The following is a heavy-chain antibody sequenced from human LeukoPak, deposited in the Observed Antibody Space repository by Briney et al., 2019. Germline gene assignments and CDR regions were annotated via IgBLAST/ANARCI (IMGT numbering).Heavy chain of an antibody. V-gene: IGHV4-59*02. CDR1: GGSVSGYY. CDR3: ARIHRYCSGGACYVLDN. J-gene: IGHJ4*02. Sequence: SETLSLTCVVSGGSVSGYYWGWTRQPPGRGLEWIGYVYYSGSTNYNPSFKSRITISVDTSRNQFSLQLSSVTAADTAVYYCARIHRYCSGGACYVLDNWGQGTLVAVSS. CDR2: VYYSGST. D-gene: IGHD2-15*01.